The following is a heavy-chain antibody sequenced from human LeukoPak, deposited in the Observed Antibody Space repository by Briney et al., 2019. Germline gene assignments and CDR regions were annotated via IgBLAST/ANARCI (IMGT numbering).Heavy chain of an antibody. V-gene: IGHV1-8*01. CDR2: MNPNSGNT. D-gene: IGHD2-8*01. CDR3: ARKYRTSNWFDP. CDR1: GYTFTSYD. Sequence: ASVKVSCKASGYTFTSYDINWVRQATGQGLEWMGWMNPNSGNTSYAQKFQGRVTMTRNTSISTAYMELSSLRSEDTAVYYCARKYRTSNWFDPWGQGTLVTVSS. J-gene: IGHJ5*02.